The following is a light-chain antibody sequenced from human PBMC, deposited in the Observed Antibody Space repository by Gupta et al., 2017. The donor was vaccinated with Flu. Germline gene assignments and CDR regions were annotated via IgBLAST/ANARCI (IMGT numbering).Light chain of an antibody. Sequence: SSALTQAPAVSVALGQTVRITCQGDSLRIYYASWYQQKPGQAPVLVIYGKNNRPSGIPDRFSGSSSGNTASLTITGAQAEDEADYYCNSRDSSGNHQVFGTGTKVTVL. J-gene: IGLJ1*01. V-gene: IGLV3-19*01. CDR1: SLRIYY. CDR2: GKN. CDR3: NSRDSSGNHQV.